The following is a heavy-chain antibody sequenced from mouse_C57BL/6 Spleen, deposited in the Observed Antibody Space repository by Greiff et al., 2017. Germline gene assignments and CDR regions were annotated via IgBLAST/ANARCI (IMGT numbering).Heavy chain of an antibody. CDR3: ARDYSRPDWYFDV. CDR2: IDPSDSYT. Sequence: QVQLKQPGAELVRPGTSVKLSCKASGYTFTSYWMHWVKQRPGQGLEWIGVIDPSDSYTNYNQKFKGKATLTVDTASSTAYMQLSSLTSEDSAVXYCARDYSRPDWYFDVWGTGTSVTVSS. D-gene: IGHD2-5*01. J-gene: IGHJ1*03. CDR1: GYTFTSYW. V-gene: IGHV1-59*01.